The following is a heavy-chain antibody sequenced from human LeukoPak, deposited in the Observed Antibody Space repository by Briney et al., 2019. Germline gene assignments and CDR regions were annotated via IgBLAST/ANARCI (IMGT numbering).Heavy chain of an antibody. CDR3: AKAVVIVPTATPFDY. Sequence: GGSLRLSCAASGFSLSNYAMSWVRQAPGKGLEWVSAISGRGANTYYADSVKGRFTISRDNSKNTLYMQMNSLRAEDTAVYYCAKAVVIVPTATPFDYWGQGTLVTVSS. CDR2: ISGRGANT. CDR1: GFSLSNYA. J-gene: IGHJ4*02. D-gene: IGHD2-2*01. V-gene: IGHV3-23*01.